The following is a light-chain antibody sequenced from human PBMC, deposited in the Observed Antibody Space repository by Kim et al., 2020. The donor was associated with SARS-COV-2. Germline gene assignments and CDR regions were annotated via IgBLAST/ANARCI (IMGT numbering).Light chain of an antibody. CDR1: EDIGTR. CDR3: QHYDSYPWT. J-gene: IGKJ2*02. Sequence: SASGGDRVKITCRATEDIGTRMAWYQQKPGNAPKLLISDASTLESGVPSRFSGSGSGTEFTLAITSLQTDDFAVYHCQHYDSYPWTFGQGTKLEI. CDR2: DAS. V-gene: IGKV1-5*01.